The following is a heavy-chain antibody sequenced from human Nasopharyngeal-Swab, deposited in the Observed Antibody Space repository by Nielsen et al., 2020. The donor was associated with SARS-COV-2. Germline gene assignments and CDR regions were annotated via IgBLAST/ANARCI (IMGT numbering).Heavy chain of an antibody. J-gene: IGHJ5*02. Sequence: WIRQPPGKGLEWIGYIYYSGSTNYNPPLKSRVTISVDTSKNQFSLKLSSVTAADTAVYYCARDNRTLDPWGQGTLVTVSS. CDR3: ARDNRTLDP. V-gene: IGHV4-59*01. CDR2: IYYSGST. D-gene: IGHD1-14*01.